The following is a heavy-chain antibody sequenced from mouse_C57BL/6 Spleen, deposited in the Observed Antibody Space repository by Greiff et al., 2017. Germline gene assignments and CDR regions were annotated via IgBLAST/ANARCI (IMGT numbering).Heavy chain of an antibody. D-gene: IGHD3-2*02. CDR2: ISSGSSTI. Sequence: EVQGVESGGGLVKPGGSLKLSCAASGFTFNDYGMHWVRQAPEKGLEWVAYISSGSSTIYYADTVKGRFTISRDNAKNTLFLQMTSLRSEDTAMYYCARGQLRLPYYYAMDYWGQGTSVTVSS. V-gene: IGHV5-17*01. CDR1: GFTFNDYG. CDR3: ARGQLRLPYYYAMDY. J-gene: IGHJ4*01.